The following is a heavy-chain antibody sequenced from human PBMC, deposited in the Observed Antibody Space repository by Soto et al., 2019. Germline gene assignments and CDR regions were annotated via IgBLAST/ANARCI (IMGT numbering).Heavy chain of an antibody. CDR3: ARHKRDIVALQGWFAS. V-gene: IGHV4-59*08. D-gene: IGHD2-15*01. CDR1: GDSISSYY. CDR2: ISYSGST. Sequence: SETLSLTCGVSGDSISSYYCSWIRQPPGKGLEWIGYISYSGSTDYNPSLKSRGTISVDTSKNQFSLQLSSVTAADTALYYCARHKRDIVALQGWFASWGQGTQVTVSS. J-gene: IGHJ5*01.